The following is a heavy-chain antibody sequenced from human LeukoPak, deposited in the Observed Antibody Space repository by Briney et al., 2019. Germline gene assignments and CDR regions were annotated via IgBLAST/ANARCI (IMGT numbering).Heavy chain of an antibody. CDR2: INHSGST. CDR3: ASAGSGSYYNY. CDR1: GGPFSGYY. D-gene: IGHD3-10*01. J-gene: IGHJ4*02. Sequence: SETLSLTCTVYGGPFSGYYWNWIRQPPGKGLEWIGEINHSGSTNYNPSLKSRVTISVDTSKNQFSLKLSSVTAADTAVYYCASAGSGSYYNYWGQGTLVTVSS. V-gene: IGHV4-34*01.